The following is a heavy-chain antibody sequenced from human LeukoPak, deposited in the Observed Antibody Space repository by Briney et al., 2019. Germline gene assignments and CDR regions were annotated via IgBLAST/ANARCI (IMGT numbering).Heavy chain of an antibody. J-gene: IGHJ3*02. CDR3: ARTPGNYDSSGYYPGAFDI. V-gene: IGHV4-31*03. CDR1: GGSISSGGYY. CDR2: IYYSGST. Sequence: SETLSLTCTVSGGSISSGGYYWSWIRQYPGKGLEWIGYIYYSGSTYYNPSLKSRVTISVDTSKNQFSLKLSSVTAADTAVYYCARTPGNYDSSGYYPGAFDIWGQGTMVTVSS. D-gene: IGHD3-22*01.